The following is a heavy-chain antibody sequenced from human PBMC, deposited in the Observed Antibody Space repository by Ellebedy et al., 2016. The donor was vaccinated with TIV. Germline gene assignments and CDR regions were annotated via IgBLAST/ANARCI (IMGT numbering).Heavy chain of an antibody. Sequence: SGPTLVKPTQTLTLTCTFSGFSLSTSGVGVGWIRQPPGKALEWLALIYWDDDKRYSPSLKSRLTITKDTSKNQVVLTMTNMDPVDTATYYRAHFGLGARNFDYWGQGTLVTVSS. CDR1: GFSLSTSGVG. J-gene: IGHJ4*02. D-gene: IGHD3-10*01. V-gene: IGHV2-5*02. CDR2: IYWDDDK. CDR3: AHFGLGARNFDY.